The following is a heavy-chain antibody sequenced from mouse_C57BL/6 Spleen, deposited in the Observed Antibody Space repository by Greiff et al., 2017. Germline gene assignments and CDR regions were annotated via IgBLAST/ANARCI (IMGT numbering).Heavy chain of an antibody. Sequence: QVQLKQPGAELVRPGSSVKLSCKASGYTFTSYWMDWVKQRPGQGLEWIGNIYPSDSETHYNQKFKDKATLTVDKSSSTAYMQLSSLTSEDSAVYYCARFVYAMDYWGQGTSVTVSS. CDR3: ARFVYAMDY. J-gene: IGHJ4*01. CDR1: GYTFTSYW. CDR2: IYPSDSET. V-gene: IGHV1-61*01.